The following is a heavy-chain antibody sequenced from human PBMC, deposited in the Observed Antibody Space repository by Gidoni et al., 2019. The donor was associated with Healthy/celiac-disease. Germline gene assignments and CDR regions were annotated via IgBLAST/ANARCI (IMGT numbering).Heavy chain of an antibody. CDR1: VSTFSIYA. J-gene: IGHJ6*02. Sequence: VQLLEYGRGLVQHGGSLGHPCSGYVSTFSIYAMSWVRQAPGKGLEWVSAISGSGGSTYYADSVKGRFTISRDNSKNTLYLQMNSLRAEDTAVYYCAKEGIAATNQDYYYYYYGMDVWGQGTTVTVSS. CDR3: AKEGIAATNQDYYYYYYGMDV. D-gene: IGHD6-25*01. CDR2: ISGSGGST. V-gene: IGHV3-23*01.